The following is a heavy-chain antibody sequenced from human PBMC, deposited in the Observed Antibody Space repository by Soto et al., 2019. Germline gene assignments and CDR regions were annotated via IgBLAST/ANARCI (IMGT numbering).Heavy chain of an antibody. J-gene: IGHJ4*02. CDR2: ISSSSSYI. D-gene: IGHD3-3*01. V-gene: IGHV3-21*01. CDR1: GFTFSSYS. CDR3: ASMASSRYYDFWSKDTDDQDLDY. Sequence: SGGSLRLSCAASGFTFSSYSMNWVRQAPGKGLEWVSSISSSSSYIYYADSVKGRFTISRDNAKNSLYLQMNSLRAEDTAVYYCASMASSRYYDFWSKDTDDQDLDYRGQGTLVTVSS.